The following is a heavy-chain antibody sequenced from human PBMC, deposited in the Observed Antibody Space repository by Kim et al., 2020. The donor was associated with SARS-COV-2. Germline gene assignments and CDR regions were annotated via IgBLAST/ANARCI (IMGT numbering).Heavy chain of an antibody. V-gene: IGHV5-10-1*01. CDR1: GYSFTSYW. D-gene: IGHD1-26*01. CDR3: ASSLGKIIRYYYYYGMDV. J-gene: IGHJ6*02. CDR2: IDPSDAYT. Sequence: GESLKISCKGSGYSFTSYWNSWVRQMPGQGLEWMGRIDPSDAYTNYSPSFQGHVTIPADKSLSTAHLQWSSLKASDTAMYYCASSLGKIIRYYYYYGMDVWGQGTTVTVSS.